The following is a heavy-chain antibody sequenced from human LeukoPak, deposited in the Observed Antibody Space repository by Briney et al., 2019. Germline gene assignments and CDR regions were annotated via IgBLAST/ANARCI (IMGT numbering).Heavy chain of an antibody. V-gene: IGHV3-49*04. Sequence: GGSLRLSCTGSGFTFGYYAMTWVRQAPGKGLEWVGFIRSKVYGGTTEYAASVKGRFIISRDDSKSIADLQMYSLKTEDTAVYYCARDKGVTVAGTYAFDIWGQGTLVTVSS. CDR2: IRSKVYGGTT. CDR3: ARDKGVTVAGTYAFDI. CDR1: GFTFGYYA. D-gene: IGHD6-19*01. J-gene: IGHJ3*02.